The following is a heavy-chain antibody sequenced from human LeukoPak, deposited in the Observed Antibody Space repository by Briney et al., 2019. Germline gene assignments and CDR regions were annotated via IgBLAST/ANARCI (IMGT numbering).Heavy chain of an antibody. D-gene: IGHD6-19*01. CDR1: GGSISSSSYY. CDR3: ASASPRDGIAVGGTRERSNGMDV. J-gene: IGHJ6*02. Sequence: SETLSLTCAVSGGSISSSSYYWGWLRQPPGQGLEWVGKINHSGSTNSNPSLKSRVTISVDTSKSQYSLKLSSVAAADTAVYYCASASPRDGIAVGGTRERSNGMDVWGQGTTVTVS. CDR2: INHSGST. V-gene: IGHV4-39*07.